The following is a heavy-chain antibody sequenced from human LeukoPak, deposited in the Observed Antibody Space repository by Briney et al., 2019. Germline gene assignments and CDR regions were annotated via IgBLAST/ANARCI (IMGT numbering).Heavy chain of an antibody. V-gene: IGHV1-18*01. CDR2: ISAYNGNT. CDR1: GYTFTSYG. D-gene: IGHD6-13*01. CDR3: ARGRIAAAGTAGRAFDY. J-gene: IGHJ4*02. Sequence: ASVKVSCKASGYTFTSYGISWVRQAPGQGLEWMGWISAYNGNTNYAQKLQGRVTMTTDTSTSTAYMELRSLRSDDTAVYYCARGRIAAAGTAGRAFDYWGQGTLATVSS.